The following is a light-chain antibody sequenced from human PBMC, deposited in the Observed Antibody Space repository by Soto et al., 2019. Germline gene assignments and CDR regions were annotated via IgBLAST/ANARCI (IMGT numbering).Light chain of an antibody. J-gene: IGLJ1*01. CDR3: SSYTSSSTLDV. V-gene: IGLV2-14*01. CDR2: DVS. CDR1: SSDVGGYNY. Sequence: QSALTQPASVSGSPGQSITISCTGTSSDVGGYNYVSWYQQHPGKAPKLMMYDVSNRPSGVANRFSGSKSGNTASLTISGLQAENEADSYCSSYTSSSTLDVFGTGTKVTVL.